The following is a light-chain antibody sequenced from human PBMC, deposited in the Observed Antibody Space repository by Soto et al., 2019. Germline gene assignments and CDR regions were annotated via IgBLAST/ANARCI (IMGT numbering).Light chain of an antibody. J-gene: IGKJ2*01. V-gene: IGKV3-20*01. Sequence: EVVLTQSPGTLSLSPGEGDTLSCRASQSLSNNFLAWYQQKPGQAPRLLIYGATSRATGVPDRFSGSGSGTDFTLTINRLEPEDFAVYDCQQYGTSPYTFGQGTKVDIK. CDR1: QSLSNNF. CDR2: GAT. CDR3: QQYGTSPYT.